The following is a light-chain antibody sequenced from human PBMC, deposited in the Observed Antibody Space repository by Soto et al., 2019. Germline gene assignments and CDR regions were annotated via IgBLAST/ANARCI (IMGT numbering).Light chain of an antibody. CDR2: GAS. Sequence: EIVLTQSPGTLSLSPGDRATLSCRASQSVSSSFLAWYQQKPGQAPRLLIYGASSRSPGIPDRFSGGWSGTDFTPTIIRLQPEDFAVYYCQQYGTSPWTFGQGTKVEIK. V-gene: IGKV3-20*01. CDR3: QQYGTSPWT. J-gene: IGKJ1*01. CDR1: QSVSSSF.